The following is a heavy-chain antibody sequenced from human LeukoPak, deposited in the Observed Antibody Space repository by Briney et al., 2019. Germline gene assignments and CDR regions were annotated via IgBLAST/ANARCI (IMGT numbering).Heavy chain of an antibody. D-gene: IGHD4-17*01. CDR2: IRYDGSNK. Sequence: PGGSLRLSCAASGFTFSSYGMHWVRQAPGKGLEWVAFIRYDGSNKYYADSVKGRFTISRDNAKDSLYLQMNSLRAEDTAMYYCARDQGTTVTSYSFDIWGQGTRVTVSS. CDR1: GFTFSSYG. J-gene: IGHJ3*02. CDR3: ARDQGTTVTSYSFDI. V-gene: IGHV3-30*02.